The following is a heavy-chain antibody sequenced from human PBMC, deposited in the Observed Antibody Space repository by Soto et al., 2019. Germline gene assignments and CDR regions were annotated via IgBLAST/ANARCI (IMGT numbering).Heavy chain of an antibody. CDR3: ARTDRDFYGLDV. V-gene: IGHV3-13*05. CDR1: GFTFRNYD. Sequence: EVQLVESGGGLVQPGGSLRLSCEASGFTFRNYDMHWVRQGTGKGLEWVSGISAAGGPDYADSVEGRFTISRENAQNSFVLQMNSLRVGDTAVYYCARTDRDFYGLDVWGQGTTVIVSS. CDR2: ISAAGGP. J-gene: IGHJ6*02.